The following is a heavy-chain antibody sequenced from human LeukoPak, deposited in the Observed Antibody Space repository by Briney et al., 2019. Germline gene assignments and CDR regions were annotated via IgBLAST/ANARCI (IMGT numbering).Heavy chain of an antibody. CDR1: GGSISSYY. V-gene: IGHV4-59*01. CDR2: IYYSGST. J-gene: IGHJ4*02. D-gene: IGHD3-16*01. Sequence: SETLSLTCTVSGGSISSYYWSWIRQPPGKGLEWIGYIYYSGSTNYNPSLKSQVTISVDTSKNQFSLKLSSVTAADTAVYYCARAGGVGLPSSHWGQGTLVTVSS. CDR3: ARAGGVGLPSSH.